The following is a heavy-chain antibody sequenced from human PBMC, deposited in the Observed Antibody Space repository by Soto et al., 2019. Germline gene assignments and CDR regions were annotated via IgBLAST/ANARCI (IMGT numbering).Heavy chain of an antibody. V-gene: IGHV3-33*01. CDR2: IWYDGSNK. Sequence: QVQLVESGGGVVQPGRSLRLSCAASGFTFSSYGMHWVRQAPGKGLEWVAVIWYDGSNKYYADSVKGRFTISRDNSKNTLYLQMNSLRAEDTAVYYCARTYYDFWSGYYTPSFGDWGQGTLVTVSS. J-gene: IGHJ4*02. CDR1: GFTFSSYG. CDR3: ARTYYDFWSGYYTPSFGD. D-gene: IGHD3-3*01.